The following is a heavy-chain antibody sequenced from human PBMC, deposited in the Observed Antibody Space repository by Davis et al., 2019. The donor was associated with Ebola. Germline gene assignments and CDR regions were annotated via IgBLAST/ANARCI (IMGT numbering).Heavy chain of an antibody. Sequence: GGSLRLSCAVSGFSISSYGMHWVRQAPGKGLEWVAVRSYDGSNKYYADSVKGRFTISRDNAKNSLYLQMNSLRAEDTAVYYCARGGWDYWGQGTTVTVSS. CDR2: RSYDGSNK. V-gene: IGHV3-30*03. J-gene: IGHJ4*03. CDR1: GFSISSYG. CDR3: ARGGWDY.